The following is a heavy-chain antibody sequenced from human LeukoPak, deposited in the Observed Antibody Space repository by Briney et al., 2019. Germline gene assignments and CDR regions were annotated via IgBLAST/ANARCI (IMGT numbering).Heavy chain of an antibody. CDR1: GFSFTTYW. J-gene: IGHJ4*02. CDR3: AKVAKYYYGSETYYFFEH. Sequence: GGSLRLSCAASGFSFTTYWMSWVRQAPGKGLEWVANIKQGGTEKYYVDSVKGRFTISRDNAKNSLYLQMNSLRVEDTAVYYCAKVAKYYYGSETYYFFEHWGQGTPVTASS. D-gene: IGHD3-10*01. V-gene: IGHV3-7*01. CDR2: IKQGGTEK.